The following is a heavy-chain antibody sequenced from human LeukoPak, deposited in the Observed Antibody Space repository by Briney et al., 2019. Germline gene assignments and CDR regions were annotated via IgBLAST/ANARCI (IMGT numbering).Heavy chain of an antibody. V-gene: IGHV1-18*01. CDR1: GYTFSSYG. CDR2: ISAYNGNT. Sequence: RRASVKVSCKASGYTFSSYGISWVRQAPGQGVEWMGWISAYNGNTNYAQKLQGRVTMTTDTSTSTAYMELRSLRSDDTAVYYCARTQPSEYDYVWGSYRPDFDYWGQGTLVTVSS. CDR3: ARTQPSEYDYVWGSYRPDFDY. D-gene: IGHD3-16*02. J-gene: IGHJ4*02.